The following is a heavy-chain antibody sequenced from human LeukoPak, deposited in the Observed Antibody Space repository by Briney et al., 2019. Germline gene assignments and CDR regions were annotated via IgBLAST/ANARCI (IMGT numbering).Heavy chain of an antibody. CDR2: ISWNSGAM. CDR3: VKDRNYYGSGSVYFDY. CDR1: GFRFDDCD. J-gene: IGHJ4*02. D-gene: IGHD3-10*01. V-gene: IGHV3-9*01. Sequence: GGSLRLSCAASGFRFDDCDMHWVRQVPGKGLEWVSSISWNSGAMGYADSVKGRFTISRDNANNSQYLHMNSLRQDDTAFYYCVKDRNYYGSGSVYFDYWGQGTLVTVSS.